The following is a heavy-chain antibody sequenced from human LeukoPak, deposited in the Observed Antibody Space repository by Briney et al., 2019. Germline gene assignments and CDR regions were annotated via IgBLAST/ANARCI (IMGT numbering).Heavy chain of an antibody. CDR2: ISGSGGST. CDR1: GFTFTSYA. V-gene: IGHV3-23*01. Sequence: GGSLRLSCVVSGFTFTSYAMSWVRQAPGKGLGGVSAISGSGGSTYYADSVKGRFTISRDNSKNTLYLQMNSLRAEDTAVYYCAKVSAAAPYYYGMDVWGQGTTVTVSS. CDR3: AKVSAAAPYYYGMDV. J-gene: IGHJ6*02. D-gene: IGHD6-13*01.